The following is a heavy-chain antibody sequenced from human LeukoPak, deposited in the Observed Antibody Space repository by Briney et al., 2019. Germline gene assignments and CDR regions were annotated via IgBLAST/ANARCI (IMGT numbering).Heavy chain of an antibody. CDR3: ARDRITGSGFDY. D-gene: IGHD1-20*01. Sequence: ASVKVSCTASGYTFTSYYMHWVRQAPGQGLEWMGIISPSGGSTSYAQKFQGRITMTRDTSTSTVYMELSSLRSEDTAVYYCARDRITGSGFDYWGQGTLVTVSS. V-gene: IGHV1-46*03. CDR2: ISPSGGST. J-gene: IGHJ4*02. CDR1: GYTFTSYY.